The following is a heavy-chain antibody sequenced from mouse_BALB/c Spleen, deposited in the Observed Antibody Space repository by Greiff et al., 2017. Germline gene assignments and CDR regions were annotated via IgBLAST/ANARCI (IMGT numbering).Heavy chain of an antibody. D-gene: IGHD2-14*01. J-gene: IGHJ4*01. Sequence: VQLKESGPGLVAPSQSLSITCTVSGFSLTGYGVNWVRQPPGKGLEWLGMIWGDGSTDYNSALKSRLSISKDNSKSQVFLKMNSLQTDDTARYYCARDTVRRGLYAMDYWGQGTSVTVSS. CDR3: ARDTVRRGLYAMDY. V-gene: IGHV2-6-7*01. CDR2: IWGDGST. CDR1: GFSLTGYG.